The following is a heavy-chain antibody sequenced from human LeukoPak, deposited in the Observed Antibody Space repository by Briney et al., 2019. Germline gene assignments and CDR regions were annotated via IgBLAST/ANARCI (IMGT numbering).Heavy chain of an antibody. CDR2: ISSSSQT. CDR3: ARDGTATNYFYYGMDV. J-gene: IGHJ6*04. D-gene: IGHD4-17*01. Sequence: GGPLRLFCTPSGFIFRDYYMSCIRKAPGKGLECVSHISSSSQTNYADSVKGRFTIPRDNAKNSLYLQMHSLRAEDTAVYYCARDGTATNYFYYGMDVWGKGITVTVSS. CDR1: GFIFRDYY. V-gene: IGHV3-11*06.